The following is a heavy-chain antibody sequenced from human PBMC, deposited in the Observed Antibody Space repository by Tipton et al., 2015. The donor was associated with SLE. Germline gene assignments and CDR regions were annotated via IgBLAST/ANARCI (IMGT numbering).Heavy chain of an antibody. CDR2: INHSGST. D-gene: IGHD5-12*01. CDR3: ARRLTRYSGYDYFDY. J-gene: IGHJ4*02. CDR1: GGSFSGYY. Sequence: TLSLTCAVYGGSFSGYYWSWIRQSPGKGLEWIGEINHSGSTNYNPSLKSRVTISVDTSKNQFSLKLSSVTAAGTAVYYCARRLTRYSGYDYFDYWGQGTLVTVSS. V-gene: IGHV4-34*01.